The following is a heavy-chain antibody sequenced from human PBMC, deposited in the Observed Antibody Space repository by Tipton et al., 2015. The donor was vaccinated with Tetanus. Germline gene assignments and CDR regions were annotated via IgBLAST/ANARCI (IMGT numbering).Heavy chain of an antibody. D-gene: IGHD5-18*01. CDR2: IHHSGDT. V-gene: IGHV4-31*03. Sequence: TLSLTCNVSGGSIISGEYYWTWIRRHAGRGLEWIGSIHHSGDTHYHPSLKSRVTMSVDTSENQFSLKLNSVTAADTAIYYCAREPGFIYGFKYGGQGALVTASS. CDR3: AREPGFIYGFKY. J-gene: IGHJ4*02. CDR1: GGSIISGEYY.